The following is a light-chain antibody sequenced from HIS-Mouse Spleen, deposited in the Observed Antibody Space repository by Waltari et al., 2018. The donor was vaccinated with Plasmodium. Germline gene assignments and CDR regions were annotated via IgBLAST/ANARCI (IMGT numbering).Light chain of an antibody. J-gene: IGKJ2*01. V-gene: IGKV1-33*01. CDR1: QDISNY. CDR2: DAS. Sequence: DIQMTQSPSSLSASVGDRVTITCQASQDISNYLHWYQQKPGKAPKHLIYDASNLETGVPSRFSGRGSGTDFTFTISSLQPEDIATYYCQQYDNLPYTFGQGTKLEIK. CDR3: QQYDNLPYT.